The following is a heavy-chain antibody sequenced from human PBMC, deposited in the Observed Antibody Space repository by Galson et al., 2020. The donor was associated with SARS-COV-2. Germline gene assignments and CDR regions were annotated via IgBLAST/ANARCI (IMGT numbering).Heavy chain of an antibody. Sequence: GPTLVKPTQTLTLTCTFSGFSLSTSGVGVGWIRQPPGKALEWLALIYWDDDKRYSPSLKSRLTITKDTSKNQVVLTMTNMDPVDTATYYCAHKVSSGWYGDWFDPWGQGTLVTVSS. D-gene: IGHD6-19*01. J-gene: IGHJ5*02. CDR3: AHKVSSGWYGDWFDP. CDR2: IYWDDDK. V-gene: IGHV2-5*02. CDR1: GFSLSTSGVG.